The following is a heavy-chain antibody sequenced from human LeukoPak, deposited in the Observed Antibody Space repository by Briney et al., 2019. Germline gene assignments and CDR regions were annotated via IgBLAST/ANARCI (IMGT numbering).Heavy chain of an antibody. J-gene: IGHJ4*02. Sequence: SETLSLTCTVSGGSINSYYWSWIRQPPGKGLEWIGYIYYSGSTNYNPSLKSRVTISVDTSKNQFSLKLSSVTAADTAVYYCARGLTGDRDYWGQGTLVTVSS. CDR1: GGSINSYY. CDR2: IYYSGST. D-gene: IGHD7-27*01. CDR3: ARGLTGDRDY. V-gene: IGHV4-59*01.